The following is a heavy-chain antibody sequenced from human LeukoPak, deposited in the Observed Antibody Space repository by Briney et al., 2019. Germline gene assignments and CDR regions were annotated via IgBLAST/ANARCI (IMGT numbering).Heavy chain of an antibody. Sequence: SETLSLTCAVYGVSFSGYYWSWIRQPPGKGLEWIGEINHSGSTNYNPSLKSRVTISVDTSKNQFSLKLSSVTAADTAVYYCARGRRSNYWGQGTLVTVSS. CDR2: INHSGST. CDR3: ARGRRSNY. V-gene: IGHV4-34*01. J-gene: IGHJ4*02. CDR1: GVSFSGYY.